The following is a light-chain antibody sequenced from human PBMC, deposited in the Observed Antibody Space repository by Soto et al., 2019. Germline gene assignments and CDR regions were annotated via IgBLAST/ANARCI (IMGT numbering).Light chain of an antibody. V-gene: IGKV3-20*01. CDR2: GAS. CDR3: QQYGSSVT. CDR1: QSVYNNY. J-gene: IGKJ4*01. Sequence: ELVLTQSPGSLSLSTGVRAILACRASQSVYNNYIAWYQHSPGQAPRVLIYGASTRATGTPDRFSGSGSVTDFTLTITRLEPESSALYYCQQYGSSVTFGGGTKGE.